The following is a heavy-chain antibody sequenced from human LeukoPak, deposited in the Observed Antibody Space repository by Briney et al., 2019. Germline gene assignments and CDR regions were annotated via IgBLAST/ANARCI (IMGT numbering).Heavy chain of an antibody. CDR3: ARNPGRDYYYYYMDV. CDR1: GGSISSHY. CDR2: IYYSGST. V-gene: IGHV4-59*11. Sequence: SETLSLTCTVSGGSISSHYWSWIRQPPGKGLEWIGYIYYSGSTNYNPSLKSRVTISVDTSKNQFSLKLSSVTAADTAVYYCARNPGRDYYYYYMDVWGKGTTVTVSS. J-gene: IGHJ6*03. D-gene: IGHD2-15*01.